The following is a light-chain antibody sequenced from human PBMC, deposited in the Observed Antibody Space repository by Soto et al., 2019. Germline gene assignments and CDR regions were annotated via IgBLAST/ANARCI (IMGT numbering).Light chain of an antibody. CDR1: QSVRSSH. CDR2: GAS. J-gene: IGKJ4*01. CDR3: QQYNISPLT. Sequence: EIVLTQSPGTLSLSRGEGATLSCRASQSVRSSHLAWYQQKPGQAPRLLIYGASNRATGIPDRFSGCGSGTDFSLTISRLEVEDFAVYYCQQYNISPLTFGGGTKVEI. V-gene: IGKV3-20*01.